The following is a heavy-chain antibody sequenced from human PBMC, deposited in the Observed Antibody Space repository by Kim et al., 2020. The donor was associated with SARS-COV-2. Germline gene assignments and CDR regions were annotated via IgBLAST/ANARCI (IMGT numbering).Heavy chain of an antibody. CDR3: AKVRTDSWYLHD. CDR2: ICYDGSKK. J-gene: IGHJ2*01. Sequence: GGSLRLSCAASGFIFSSYGMHWVRQAPGKGLEWVAVICYDGSKKDYADSVKGRFSISRDNSKNTLSLQMNSLRAEDTATYYCAKVRTDSWYLHDWGRGTLVTVSS. D-gene: IGHD4-17*01. V-gene: IGHV3-33*03. CDR1: GFIFSSYG.